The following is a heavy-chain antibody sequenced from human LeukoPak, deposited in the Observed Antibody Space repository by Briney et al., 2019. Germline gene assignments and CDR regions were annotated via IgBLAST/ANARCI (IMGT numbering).Heavy chain of an antibody. D-gene: IGHD3-22*01. J-gene: IGHJ4*02. CDR1: GFTFSSYW. CDR2: IKQDGSEK. V-gene: IGHV3-7*01. CDR3: AKVRGNVGSSYFPDY. Sequence: GGSLRLSCAASGFTFSSYWMSWVRQAPGKGLEWVANIKQDGSEKYYVDSVKGRFTISRDNSKNTLYLQMNSLRVEDTAVYYCAKVRGNVGSSYFPDYWGQGTLVTVTS.